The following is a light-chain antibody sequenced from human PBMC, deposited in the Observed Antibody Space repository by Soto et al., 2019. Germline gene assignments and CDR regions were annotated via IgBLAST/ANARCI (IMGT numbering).Light chain of an antibody. J-gene: IGLJ2*01. Sequence: QPVLTQPASVSGSPGQSITISCTGTSSDVGDDDYVSWYQQHPGKAPKLMIHDVSKRPSGVSNRFSGSKSGNTASLTISGLQAEDEADYYCSSHTTTTLVVFGGGTKLTVL. CDR2: DVS. CDR3: SSHTTTTLVV. V-gene: IGLV2-14*03. CDR1: SSDVGDDDY.